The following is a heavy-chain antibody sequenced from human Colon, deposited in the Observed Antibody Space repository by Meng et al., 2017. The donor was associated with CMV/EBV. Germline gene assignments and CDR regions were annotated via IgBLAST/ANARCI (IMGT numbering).Heavy chain of an antibody. Sequence: GESLKISCAASGSSFSNSWMIWVRRAPGKGLEWVAKTNEDGSDKYYVDSVKGRFTLSRDNAQNSVYLQMDSLTAEDTAIYYCARGWPPDYWGQGTLVTVSS. D-gene: IGHD6-13*01. CDR3: ARGWPPDY. CDR1: GSSFSNSW. CDR2: TNEDGSDK. V-gene: IGHV3-7*01. J-gene: IGHJ4*02.